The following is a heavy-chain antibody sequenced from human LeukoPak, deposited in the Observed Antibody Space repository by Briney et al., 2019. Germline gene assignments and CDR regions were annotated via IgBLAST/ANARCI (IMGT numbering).Heavy chain of an antibody. D-gene: IGHD3-10*01. V-gene: IGHV4-59*12. Sequence: SETLSLTCTVSGGSISSYYWSWIRQPPGKGLEWIGYIYYSGSTNYNPSLKSRVTISVDTSKNQFSLKLSSVTAADTAVYYCARGFGLLWFGESIFDYWGQGTLVTVSS. CDR3: ARGFGLLWFGESIFDY. CDR2: IYYSGST. J-gene: IGHJ4*02. CDR1: GGSISSYY.